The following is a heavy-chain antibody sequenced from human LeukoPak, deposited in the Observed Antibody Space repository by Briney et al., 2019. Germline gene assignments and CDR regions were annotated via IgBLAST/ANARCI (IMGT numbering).Heavy chain of an antibody. J-gene: IGHJ4*02. CDR3: ARDTDDSSGYYGNFDY. CDR1: GGTFSSYA. Sequence: SVKVSCKASGGTFSSYAISWVRQAPGQGLEWKGRIIPIFGIENYAQKFQGRVTITADKSTSTAYMELSSLRSEDTAVYYCARDTDDSSGYYGNFDYWGQGTLVTVSS. D-gene: IGHD3-22*01. CDR2: IIPIFGIE. V-gene: IGHV1-69*04.